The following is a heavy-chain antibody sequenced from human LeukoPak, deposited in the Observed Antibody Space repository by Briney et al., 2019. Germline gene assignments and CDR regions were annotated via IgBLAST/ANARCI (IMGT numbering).Heavy chain of an antibody. CDR3: ARDPPGYYYYMDV. CDR1: GGSISSGSYY. V-gene: IGHV4-61*02. CDR2: IYTSGST. J-gene: IGHJ6*03. Sequence: SETLSLTCTVSGGSISSGSYYWSWIRQPAGKGLEWIGRIYTSGSTNYNPSLKSRVTISVDTSKNQFSLKLSSVTAADTAVYYCARDPPGYYYYMDVWGKGTTVTVSS.